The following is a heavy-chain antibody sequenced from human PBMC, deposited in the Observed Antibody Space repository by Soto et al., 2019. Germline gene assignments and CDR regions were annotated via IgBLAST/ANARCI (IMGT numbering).Heavy chain of an antibody. CDR1: GLPFGDNW. CDR3: ARDSYSSATH. D-gene: IGHD4-4*01. J-gene: IGHJ4*01. V-gene: IGHV3-74*01. CDR2: ISNDGSDT. Sequence: EVQLVESGGGLVQPGGSLRLSWAASGLPFGDNWMHWVRQAPGKGLVWVSRISNDGSDTTYADSVRGRFTVSRDNAKNTLYLQMNSLRAEDTAVYYCARDSYSSATHWGHGTLVTVSS.